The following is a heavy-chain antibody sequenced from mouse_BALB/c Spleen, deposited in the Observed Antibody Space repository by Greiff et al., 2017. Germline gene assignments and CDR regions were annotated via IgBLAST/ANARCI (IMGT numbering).Heavy chain of an antibody. V-gene: IGHV10-1*02. J-gene: IGHJ1*01. CDR3: VRHGTVDWYFDV. Sequence: EVHLVESGGGLVQPKGSLKLSCAASGFTFNTYAMNWVRQAPGKGLEWVARIRSKSNNYATYYADSVKDRFTISRDDSQSMLYLQMNNLKTEDTAMYYCVRHGTVDWYFDVWGAGTTVTVSS. D-gene: IGHD1-1*01. CDR1: GFTFNTYA. CDR2: IRSKSNNYAT.